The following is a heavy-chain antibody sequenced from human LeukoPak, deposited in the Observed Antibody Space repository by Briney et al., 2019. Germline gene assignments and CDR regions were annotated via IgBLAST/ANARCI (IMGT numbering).Heavy chain of an antibody. CDR3: AGGYYYYMDV. J-gene: IGHJ6*03. D-gene: IGHD3-16*01. V-gene: IGHV3-21*04. Sequence: GGSLRLSCAASGFTFSSYSMNWVRQAPGKGLEWVSSISGSNSYIYYADSMKGRFTISRDNAKNSLYLQMNSLRAEDTALYYCAGGYYYYMDVWGKGTTVTISS. CDR2: ISGSNSYI. CDR1: GFTFSSYS.